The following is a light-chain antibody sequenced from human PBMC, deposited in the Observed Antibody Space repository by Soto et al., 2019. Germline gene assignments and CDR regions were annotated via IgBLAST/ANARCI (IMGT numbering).Light chain of an antibody. CDR1: QSLLHRNGYNY. CDR2: LGS. CDR3: MQALQTPIT. J-gene: IGKJ5*01. Sequence: DIVMTQSPLSLPVTPGESASISCRSSQSLLHRNGYNYLEWYLQKPGQSPQLLIYLGSNRASGVPDRFSGSGSGTDFTLKIRRVEAEDVGVYYCMQALQTPITFGQGTRLEMK. V-gene: IGKV2-28*01.